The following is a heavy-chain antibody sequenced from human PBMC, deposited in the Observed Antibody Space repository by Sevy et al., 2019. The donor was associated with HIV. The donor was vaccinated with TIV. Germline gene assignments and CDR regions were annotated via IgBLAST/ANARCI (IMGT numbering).Heavy chain of an antibody. Sequence: SETLSLTCTVSGGSISSNSYYWGWIRQPPGKGLEWIGSIYYSGSTYYNPSLKSRVTISVDTSKNQFSLKRSSVTAADTAVYYCARHISDSGSYYAYYYYYYMDVWGKGTTVTVSS. D-gene: IGHD1-26*01. J-gene: IGHJ6*03. V-gene: IGHV4-39*01. CDR1: GGSISSNSYY. CDR2: IYYSGST. CDR3: ARHISDSGSYYAYYYYYYMDV.